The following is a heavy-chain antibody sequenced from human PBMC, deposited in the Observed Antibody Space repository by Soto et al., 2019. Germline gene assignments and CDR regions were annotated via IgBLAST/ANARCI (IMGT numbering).Heavy chain of an antibody. CDR3: ARSVVVVVAGHYYYGRDV. V-gene: IGHV1-69*01. Sequence: QVQLVQSGAEVKKPGSSVKVSCKASGGTFSSYAISWVRQAPGQGLEWMGGIIPIFGTANYAHKFQGRVTITADESTRTAYMELSSLRSEDTAAYYCARSVVVVVAGHYYYGRDVWGQGTTVTVSS. D-gene: IGHD2-15*01. CDR2: IIPIFGTA. J-gene: IGHJ6*02. CDR1: GGTFSSYA.